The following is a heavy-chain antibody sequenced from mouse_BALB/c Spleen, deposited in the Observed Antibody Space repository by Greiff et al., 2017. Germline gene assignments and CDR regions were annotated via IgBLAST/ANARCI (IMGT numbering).Heavy chain of an antibody. CDR2: IDPANGNT. CDR3: ARSPHLLRYAMDY. D-gene: IGHD1-1*01. V-gene: IGHV14-3*02. CDR1: GFNIKDTY. Sequence: EVQRVESGAELVKPGASVKLSCTASGFNIKDTYMHWVKQRPEQGLEWIGRIDPANGNTKYDPKFQGKATITADTSSNTAYLQLSSLTSEDTAVYYCARSPHLLRYAMDYWGQGTSVTVSS. J-gene: IGHJ4*01.